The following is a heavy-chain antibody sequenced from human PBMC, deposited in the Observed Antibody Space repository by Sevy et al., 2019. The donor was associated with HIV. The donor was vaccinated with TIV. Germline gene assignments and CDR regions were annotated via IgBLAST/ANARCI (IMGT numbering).Heavy chain of an antibody. CDR3: ARDKTILEGRYGMDV. D-gene: IGHD3-3*01. J-gene: IGHJ6*02. V-gene: IGHV3-21*01. CDR1: GFSFSDYN. Sequence: GGSLRLSCAASGFSFSDYNMKWVRQAPGKGLEWVSLISSGSGYIYYADSMKGRLTISRDKAKNSLYLQLNSLRAEDTAVYYCARDKTILEGRYGMDVWGQGTTVTVSS. CDR2: ISSGSGYI.